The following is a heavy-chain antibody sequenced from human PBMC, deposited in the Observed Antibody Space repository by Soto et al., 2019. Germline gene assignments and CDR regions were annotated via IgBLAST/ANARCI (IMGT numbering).Heavy chain of an antibody. J-gene: IGHJ4*02. CDR3: ARLYYYGSGSYYLDY. CDR2: IYYSGST. Sequence: PSETLSLTCTVSGGSISSYYWSWIRQPPGKGLEWIGYIYYSGSTNYNPSLKSRVTISVDTSKNQFSLKLGSVTAADTAVYYCARLYYYGSGSYYLDYWGQGTLVTVSS. V-gene: IGHV4-59*01. CDR1: GGSISSYY. D-gene: IGHD3-10*01.